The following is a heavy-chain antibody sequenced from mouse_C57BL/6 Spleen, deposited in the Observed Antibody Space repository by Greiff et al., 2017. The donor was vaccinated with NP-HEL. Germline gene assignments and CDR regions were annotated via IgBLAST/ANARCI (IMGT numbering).Heavy chain of an antibody. Sequence: VQLKESGGDLVKPGGSLKLSCAASGFTFSSYGMSWVRQTPDKRLEWVATISSGGSYTYYPDSVKGRFTISRDNAKNTLYLQMSSLKSEDTAMYYCASSTEGYFDVWGTGTTVTVSS. CDR1: GFTFSSYG. CDR2: ISSGGSYT. CDR3: ASSTEGYFDV. V-gene: IGHV5-6*01. D-gene: IGHD1-1*01. J-gene: IGHJ1*03.